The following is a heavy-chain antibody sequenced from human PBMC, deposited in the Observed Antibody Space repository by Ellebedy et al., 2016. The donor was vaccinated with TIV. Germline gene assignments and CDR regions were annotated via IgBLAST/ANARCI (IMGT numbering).Heavy chain of an antibody. Sequence: MPSETLSLTCTVSGDSIRSSSYYWGWIRQPPGKGLEWIGSIYYSGTTYYNPSLKSRVTISVDTSKNQFSLKLSSVTAADTAVYYCARHGLSGIPAVDYWGQGTLVTVSS. CDR3: ARHGLSGIPAVDY. V-gene: IGHV4-39*01. D-gene: IGHD3-10*01. CDR2: IYYSGTT. J-gene: IGHJ4*02. CDR1: GDSIRSSSYY.